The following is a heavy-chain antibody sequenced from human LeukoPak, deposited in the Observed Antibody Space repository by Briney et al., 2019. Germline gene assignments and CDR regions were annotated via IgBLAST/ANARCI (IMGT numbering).Heavy chain of an antibody. Sequence: PGGSLRLSCAAPGFTFSSYSMNWVRQAPGKGLEWVSSISSSSSYIYYADSVKGRFTISRDNAKNSLYLQMNSLRAEDTAVYYCARSFRKASSGWYYFDYWGQGTLVTVSS. CDR3: ARSFRKASSGWYYFDY. J-gene: IGHJ4*02. D-gene: IGHD6-19*01. V-gene: IGHV3-21*01. CDR1: GFTFSSYS. CDR2: ISSSSSYI.